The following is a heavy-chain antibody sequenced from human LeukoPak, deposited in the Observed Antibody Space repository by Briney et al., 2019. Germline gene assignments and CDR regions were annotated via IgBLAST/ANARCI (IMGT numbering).Heavy chain of an antibody. D-gene: IGHD3-9*01. J-gene: IGHJ5*02. CDR3: ARQVSATRTYYDLLPVYPNLFDP. Sequence: NPSETLSLTCTVSGGSISSRSYYWGWIRQPPGKGLEWIGSIYYSGSTYYNPSLRSRVTISVETSEIQFSLKLSSVTAADTAVYYCARQVSATRTYYDLLPVYPNLFDPWGQGTLVTVSS. V-gene: IGHV4-39*01. CDR1: GGSISSRSYY. CDR2: IYYSGST.